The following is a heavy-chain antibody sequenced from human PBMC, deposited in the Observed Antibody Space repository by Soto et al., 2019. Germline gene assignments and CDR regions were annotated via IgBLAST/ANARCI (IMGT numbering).Heavy chain of an antibody. J-gene: IGHJ4*02. V-gene: IGHV4-4*02. Sequence: QVQLQESGPGLVKPSGTLSLTCDVSGASISSSNRWTWVRQPPGKGLEWIGEIYHSGSTNFNPSLKSRVTISVDKSRNQISLKLRSATAADTAVYYCARDLDTTGWPDYWGQGILVTVSS. CDR1: GASISSSNR. CDR2: IYHSGST. D-gene: IGHD6-19*01. CDR3: ARDLDTTGWPDY.